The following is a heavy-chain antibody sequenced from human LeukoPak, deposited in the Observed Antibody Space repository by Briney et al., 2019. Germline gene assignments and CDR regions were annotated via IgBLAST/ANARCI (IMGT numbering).Heavy chain of an antibody. D-gene: IGHD3-9*01. CDR1: GGTFSSYA. CDR3: VGDRIPPILTGYYSPPGGYYYYGMDV. V-gene: IGHV1-69*13. CDR2: IIPIFGTA. Sequence: SVKVSCKASGGTFSSYAISWVRQAPGQGLEWMGGIIPIFGTANYAQKFQGRVTITADESTSTAYMELSSLGSEDTAVYYCVGDRIPPILTGYYSPPGGYYYYGMDVWGQGTTVTVSS. J-gene: IGHJ6*02.